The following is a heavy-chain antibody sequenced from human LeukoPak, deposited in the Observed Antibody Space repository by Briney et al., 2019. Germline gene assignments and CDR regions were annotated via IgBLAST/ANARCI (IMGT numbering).Heavy chain of an antibody. CDR3: ARSHNYGGNGYYGMDV. J-gene: IGHJ6*02. D-gene: IGHD4-23*01. V-gene: IGHV4-30-2*05. CDR1: GGSISSDDYS. Sequence: PSQTLSLTCAVSGGSISSDDYSWSWIRQPPGKGLEWIGYIYYSGSTYYKPSLKSRVTMSVDTSKNQFSLKLNSVTAADTAVYYCARSHNYGGNGYYGMDVWGQGTTVTVSS. CDR2: IYYSGST.